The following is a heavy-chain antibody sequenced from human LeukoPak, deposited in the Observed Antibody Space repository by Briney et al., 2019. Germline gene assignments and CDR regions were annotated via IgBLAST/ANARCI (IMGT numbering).Heavy chain of an antibody. V-gene: IGHV1-8*01. CDR3: ARGLTTVTRSQGDFDY. Sequence: AASVKVSCKASGYTFTSYDINWVRQATGQGLEWMGWMNPNSGNTGYAQKFQGRVTMTRNTSISTAYMELSSLRSEDTAVYYCARGLTTVTRSQGDFDYWGQGTLVTVSS. CDR2: MNPNSGNT. CDR1: GYTFTSYD. D-gene: IGHD4-17*01. J-gene: IGHJ4*02.